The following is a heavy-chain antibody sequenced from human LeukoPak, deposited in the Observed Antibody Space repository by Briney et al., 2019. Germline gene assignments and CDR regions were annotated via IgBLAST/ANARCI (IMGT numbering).Heavy chain of an antibody. D-gene: IGHD2-2*01. Sequence: ASVKVSCKASGGTFSSYTISWVRQAPGQGLEWMGRIIPILGIANYAQKFQGRVTITADKSTSTAYMELSSLRSEDTAVYYRAREHADIVVVPAAILNPYNWFDPWGQGTLVTVSS. CDR2: IIPILGIA. CDR3: AREHADIVVVPAAILNPYNWFDP. J-gene: IGHJ5*02. CDR1: GGTFSSYT. V-gene: IGHV1-69*04.